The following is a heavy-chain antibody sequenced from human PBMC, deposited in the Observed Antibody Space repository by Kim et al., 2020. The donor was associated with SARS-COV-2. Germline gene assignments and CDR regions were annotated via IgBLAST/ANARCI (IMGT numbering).Heavy chain of an antibody. CDR2: IYTSGST. CDR3: ARGELSVNWFDP. J-gene: IGHJ5*02. CDR1: GGSISSGSYY. Sequence: SETLSLTCTVSGGSISSGSYYWSWIRQPAGKGLEWIGRIYTSGSTNYNPSLKSRVTISVDTSKNQFSLKLSSVTAADTAVYYCARGELSVNWFDPWGQGTLVTVSS. V-gene: IGHV4-61*02. D-gene: IGHD3-16*02.